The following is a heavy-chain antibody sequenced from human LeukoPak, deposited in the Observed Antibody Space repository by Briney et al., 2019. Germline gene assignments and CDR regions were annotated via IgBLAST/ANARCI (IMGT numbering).Heavy chain of an antibody. V-gene: IGHV5-51*01. CDR3: ARLRQGSTGWYSWFDP. CDR2: IYPGDSDT. J-gene: IGHJ5*02. Sequence: GESLKISCKGSGYSFTSYWIGWVRQMPGKGLEWMGTIYPGDSDTRYSPSFQGQVTISADKSISTAYLQWSSLKASDTAMYYCARLRQGSTGWYSWFDPWGQGTLVTVSS. D-gene: IGHD6-19*01. CDR1: GYSFTSYW.